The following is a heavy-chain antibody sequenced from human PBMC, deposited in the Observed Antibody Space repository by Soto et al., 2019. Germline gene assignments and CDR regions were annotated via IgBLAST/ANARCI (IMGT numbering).Heavy chain of an antibody. D-gene: IGHD4-17*01. CDR1: GFTFSTYS. CDR3: ARAGGTTVTGLWHFDS. J-gene: IGHJ4*02. Sequence: QVQLEESGGGVVQPGRSLRLSCAASGFTFSTYSMHWVRQPPGKGLEWLAAIWYDGSKKYYADSVKGRFIISRDNSKKTLYLEMNSLRAEDTAVYYCARAGGTTVTGLWHFDSWGQGTLVTVSS. CDR2: IWYDGSKK. V-gene: IGHV3-33*01.